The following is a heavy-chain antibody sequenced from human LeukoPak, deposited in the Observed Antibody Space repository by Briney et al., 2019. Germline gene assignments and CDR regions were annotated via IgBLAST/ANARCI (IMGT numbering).Heavy chain of an antibody. D-gene: IGHD3-16*02. CDR3: ARVDYDYVWGSYLS. CDR2: ISSSSSTI. Sequence: GGSLRLSCAASGFTFSSYSMNWVRQAPGKGLEWVSYISSSSSTIYYADSVKGRFTISRDNAKNSLYLQMNSLRDEDTAVYYCARVDYDYVWGSYLSWGQGTLVTVPS. J-gene: IGHJ5*02. V-gene: IGHV3-48*02. CDR1: GFTFSSYS.